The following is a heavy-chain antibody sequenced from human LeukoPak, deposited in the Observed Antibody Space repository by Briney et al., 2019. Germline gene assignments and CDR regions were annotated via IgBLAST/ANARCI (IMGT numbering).Heavy chain of an antibody. CDR2: ISGSGGST. Sequence: GGSLRLSCAASGFTFSSYAMSWVRQAPGKGLGWVSAISGSGGSTYYPDSVKGRFTISRDNSKNTLYLQMNSLRAEDTAVYYCAKVYSGSYYAGSYFDYWGQGTLVTVSS. J-gene: IGHJ4*02. CDR3: AKVYSGSYYAGSYFDY. D-gene: IGHD1-26*01. CDR1: GFTFSSYA. V-gene: IGHV3-23*01.